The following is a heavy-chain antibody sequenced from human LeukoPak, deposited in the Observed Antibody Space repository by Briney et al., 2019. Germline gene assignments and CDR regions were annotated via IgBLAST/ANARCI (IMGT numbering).Heavy chain of an antibody. CDR2: IYYSGST. CDR3: AREYYYDSSGWAFDI. Sequence: SQTLSLTCTVSGGSISSGAYYWSWIRQPPGKGLEWIGYIYYSGSTYYNPSLKSRVTISVGTSKNRFSLKLSPVTAADTAVYYCAREYYYDSSGWAFDIWGQGTMVTVSS. D-gene: IGHD3-22*01. V-gene: IGHV4-30-4*01. CDR1: GGSISSGAYY. J-gene: IGHJ3*02.